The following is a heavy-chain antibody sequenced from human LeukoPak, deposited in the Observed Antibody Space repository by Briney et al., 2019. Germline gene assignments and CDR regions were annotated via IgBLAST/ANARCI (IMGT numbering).Heavy chain of an antibody. CDR2: ISGSDAGT. CDR1: GFTFSSYA. CDR3: AKYSNYRYFDY. D-gene: IGHD4-11*01. Sequence: GGSLRLSCAASGFTFSSYAMSWVRQIPGKGLEWVSAISGSDAGTYYADSVKGRFTISRDNSKNTLYLQMNRLRAEDTAVYYCAKYSNYRYFDYWGQGTLVTVSS. J-gene: IGHJ4*02. V-gene: IGHV3-23*01.